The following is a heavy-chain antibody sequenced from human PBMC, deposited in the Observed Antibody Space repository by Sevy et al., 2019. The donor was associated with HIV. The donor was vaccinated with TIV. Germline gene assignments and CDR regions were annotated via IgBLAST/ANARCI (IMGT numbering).Heavy chain of an antibody. V-gene: IGHV4-34*01. J-gene: IGHJ6*02. CDR2: INHSGST. D-gene: IGHD3-10*01. Sequence: SETLSLTCAVYGGSFSGYYWRWIRQPPGKGLEWIGEINHSGSTNYNPSLKSRVTISVDTSKNQFSLKLSSVTAADTAVYYCARVLITMVRGVMNYYYYYGMDVWGQGTTVTVSS. CDR1: GGSFSGYY. CDR3: ARVLITMVRGVMNYYYYYGMDV.